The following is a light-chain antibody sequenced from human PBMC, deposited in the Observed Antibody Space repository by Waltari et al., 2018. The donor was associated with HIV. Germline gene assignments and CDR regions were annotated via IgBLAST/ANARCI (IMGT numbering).Light chain of an antibody. CDR3: AAWDDRLNGVV. CDR1: SSNIGSNT. J-gene: IGLJ2*01. Sequence: QSVLTQPPSASGTPGQRVTISCSGSSSNIGSNTVNWYQQPPGTAPKLLIYNNYPRPSGVPDRFSGSKSGTSASLAISGLQSEDEADYYCAAWDDRLNGVVFGGGTKLTVL. V-gene: IGLV1-44*01. CDR2: NNY.